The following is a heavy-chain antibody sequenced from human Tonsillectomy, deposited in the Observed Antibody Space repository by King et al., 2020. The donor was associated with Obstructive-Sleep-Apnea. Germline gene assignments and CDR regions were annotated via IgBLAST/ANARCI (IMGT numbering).Heavy chain of an antibody. Sequence: QLVQSGGGLVKPGGSLRLSCAASGFTFSDYYMTWIRQAPGKGLECVSYISSSSTYTNYADSVRGRFTISRDNAKNSLYLQMNSLRAEDTAVYYCARVEGPDFWSGDNWFDPWGQGTLVTVSS. J-gene: IGHJ5*02. V-gene: IGHV3-11*06. CDR2: ISSSSTYT. D-gene: IGHD3-3*01. CDR3: ARVEGPDFWSGDNWFDP. CDR1: GFTFSDYY.